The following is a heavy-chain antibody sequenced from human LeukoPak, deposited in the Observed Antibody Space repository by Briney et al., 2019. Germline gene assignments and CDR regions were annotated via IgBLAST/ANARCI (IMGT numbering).Heavy chain of an antibody. CDR3: ARIYGSSSGFDY. CDR1: GNSISSGYY. V-gene: IGHV4-38-2*01. CDR2: MYHSGNT. D-gene: IGHD6-6*01. J-gene: IGHJ4*02. Sequence: SETLSLTCAVSGNSISSGYYWGWIRQPPGKGLEWIGSMYHSGNTFYNPSLKSRVTLSVDTSKNQFSLKLSSVAAADTAIYYCARIYGSSSGFDYWGQGTLVTVSS.